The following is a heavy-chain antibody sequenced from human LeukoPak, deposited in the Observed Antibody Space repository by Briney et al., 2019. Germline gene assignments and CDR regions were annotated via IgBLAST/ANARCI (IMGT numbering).Heavy chain of an antibody. CDR1: GGSFSGYY. D-gene: IGHD3-22*01. CDR2: INHSGST. Sequence: PSETLSLTCAVYGGSFSGYYWSWIRQPPGKGLEWIGEINHSGSTNNNPSLKSRVTISVDTSKNQFSLKLSSVTAADTAVYYCARYYYDSSGYSQYYFDYWGQGTLVTVSS. J-gene: IGHJ4*02. V-gene: IGHV4-34*01. CDR3: ARYYYDSSGYSQYYFDY.